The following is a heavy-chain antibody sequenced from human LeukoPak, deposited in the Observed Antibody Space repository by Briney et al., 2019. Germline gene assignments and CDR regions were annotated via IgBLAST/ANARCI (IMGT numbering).Heavy chain of an antibody. Sequence: GGSLRLSCAASGFTFSSYGMHWVRQAPGKGLVWVLRINSDESITTYADSVKGRFTISRDNAKNTLYLQMNSLRAEDTAVYYCARGLVPGFLDYWGQGTPVTVSS. J-gene: IGHJ4*02. V-gene: IGHV3-74*01. D-gene: IGHD4-11*01. CDR3: ARGLVPGFLDY. CDR2: INSDESIT. CDR1: GFTFSSYG.